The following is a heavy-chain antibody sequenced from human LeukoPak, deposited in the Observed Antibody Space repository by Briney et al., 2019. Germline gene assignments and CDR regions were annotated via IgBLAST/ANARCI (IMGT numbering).Heavy chain of an antibody. CDR3: VKDLSGWYSFDY. CDR1: GFAFGVFV. V-gene: IGHV3-64D*08. CDR2: ISENGDRT. D-gene: IGHD6-19*01. J-gene: IGHJ4*02. Sequence: GGSLRLSCSASGFAFGVFVIHWVRQAPGKRLEYVSSISENGDRTNHADSVKGRFTISRDNSKNTLYLQMTSLRVEDTAVYYCVKDLSGWYSFDYWGQGTLVTVSS.